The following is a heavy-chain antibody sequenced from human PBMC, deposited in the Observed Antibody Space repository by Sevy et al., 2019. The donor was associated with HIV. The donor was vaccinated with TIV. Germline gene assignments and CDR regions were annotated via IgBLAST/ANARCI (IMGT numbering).Heavy chain of an antibody. CDR2: IKQDGSEK. V-gene: IGHV3-7*03. D-gene: IGHD2-15*01. J-gene: IGHJ4*02. CDR1: GFTFSSYW. CDR3: ARDQRVKYCSGGSCYSRAPFDY. Sequence: GGSLRLSCAASGFTFSSYWMSWVRQAPGKGLEWVANIKQDGSEKYYVDSVKGRFTISRDNAKNSLYLQMNSLRAEDTAVYYCARDQRVKYCSGGSCYSRAPFDYWGQGTLVTGSS.